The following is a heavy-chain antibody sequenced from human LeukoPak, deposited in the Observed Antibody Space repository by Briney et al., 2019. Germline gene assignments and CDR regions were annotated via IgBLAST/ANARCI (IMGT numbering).Heavy chain of an antibody. J-gene: IGHJ6*02. CDR3: ATRAFYHGLDV. CDR2: INSVGTKT. Sequence: QPGGSLTLSCAASGSAFQAFDMHWVRQAPGKGLEWVSLINSVGTKTYYADSVRGRFTVSRDNSKNSLYLQMNSLRTEDTALYYCATRAFYHGLDVWGQGSTVTISS. V-gene: IGHV3-43*02. CDR1: GSAFQAFD.